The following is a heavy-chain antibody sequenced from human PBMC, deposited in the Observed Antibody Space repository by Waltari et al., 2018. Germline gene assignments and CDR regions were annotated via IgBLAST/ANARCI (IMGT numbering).Heavy chain of an antibody. Sequence: QVQLVQSGAEVKKPGASVKVSCKASGYTFTSYDINWVRQATGQGLEWMGWMNPTSGNTGYAQKFQGRVTITMNTSISTAYMELSSLRSEDTAVYYCARGQYDFWSGYYQTYNWFDPWGQGTLVTVSS. CDR2: MNPTSGNT. V-gene: IGHV1-8*03. CDR1: GYTFTSYD. CDR3: ARGQYDFWSGYYQTYNWFDP. D-gene: IGHD3-3*01. J-gene: IGHJ5*02.